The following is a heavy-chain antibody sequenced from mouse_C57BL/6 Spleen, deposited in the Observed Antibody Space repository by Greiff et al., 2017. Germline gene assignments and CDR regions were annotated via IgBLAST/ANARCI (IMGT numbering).Heavy chain of an antibody. CDR1: GYTFTDYE. CDR3: TRGGNYDAMDY. V-gene: IGHV1-15*01. J-gene: IGHJ4*01. CDR2: IDPETGGT. D-gene: IGHD1-1*02. Sequence: LQESGAELVRPGASVTLSCKASGYTFTDYEMHWVKQTPVHGLEWIGAIDPETGGTAYNQKFKGKAILTADKSSSTAYMELRSLTSEDSAVYYCTRGGNYDAMDYWGQGASVTVSS.